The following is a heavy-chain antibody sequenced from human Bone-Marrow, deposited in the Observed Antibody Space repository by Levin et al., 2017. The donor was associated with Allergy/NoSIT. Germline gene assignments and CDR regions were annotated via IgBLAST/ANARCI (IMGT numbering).Heavy chain of an antibody. V-gene: IGHV4-59*01. J-gene: IGHJ4*02. CDR1: GGSISSYY. Sequence: SQTLSLTCTVSGGSISSYYWSWIRQPPGKGLEWIGYIYYSGSTNYNPSLKSRVTISVDTSKNQFSLKLSSVTAADTAVYYCARGWVVAATPLDYWGQGTLVTVSS. CDR3: ARGWVVAATPLDY. D-gene: IGHD2-15*01. CDR2: IYYSGST.